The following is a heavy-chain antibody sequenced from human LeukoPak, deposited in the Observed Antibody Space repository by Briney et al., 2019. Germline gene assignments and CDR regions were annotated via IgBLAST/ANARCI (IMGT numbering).Heavy chain of an antibody. CDR3: ARDMGGDFWSGYFVYFDY. D-gene: IGHD3-3*01. Sequence: GASVKVSCKASGYTFTSYGISWVRQAPGQGLEWMGWISAYNGNTNYAQKPQGRVTMTTDTSTSTAYMELRSLRSDDTAVYYCARDMGGDFWSGYFVYFDYWGQGTLVTASS. J-gene: IGHJ4*02. CDR1: GYTFTSYG. V-gene: IGHV1-18*01. CDR2: ISAYNGNT.